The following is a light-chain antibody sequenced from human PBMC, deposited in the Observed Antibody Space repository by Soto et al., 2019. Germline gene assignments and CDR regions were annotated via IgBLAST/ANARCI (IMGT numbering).Light chain of an antibody. J-gene: IGKJ4*01. Sequence: EIVMTQSPATLSVSPGERATLSCRASQSVSSNLAWYQQKPGQAPRLLIYGASTRATGIPARVSGSVSGTEFTLTISSLQSEDFAVYYCQQYNNWPSLTFGGGTKVEIK. CDR1: QSVSSN. CDR3: QQYNNWPSLT. CDR2: GAS. V-gene: IGKV3D-15*01.